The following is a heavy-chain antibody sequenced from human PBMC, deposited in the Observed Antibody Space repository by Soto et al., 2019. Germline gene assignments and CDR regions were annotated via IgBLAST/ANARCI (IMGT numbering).Heavy chain of an antibody. Sequence: EVQLVESGGGLIQPGGSLRLSCAASGFTVSSNYMSWVRQAPGKGLEWVSVIYSGGSTYYADSVKGRFTISRDNSKNTLYLQMNSLRAEDTAVYYCARVVTDYDILTGYHYYYGMDVWGQGTTVTVSS. CDR1: GFTVSSNY. J-gene: IGHJ6*02. CDR2: IYSGGST. D-gene: IGHD3-9*01. CDR3: ARVVTDYDILTGYHYYYGMDV. V-gene: IGHV3-53*01.